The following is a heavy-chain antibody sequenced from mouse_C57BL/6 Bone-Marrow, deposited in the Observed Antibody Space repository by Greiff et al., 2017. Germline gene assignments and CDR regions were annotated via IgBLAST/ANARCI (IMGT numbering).Heavy chain of an antibody. Sequence: QVQLQQPGAELVMPGASVKLSCKASGYTFTSYWMHWVKQRPGQGLEWIGEIDPSDSYTNYNQKFKGKSTLTVDKSSSTAYMQLSSLTSEDSAVXYCALVIYYYGSAWFAYWGQGTLVTVSA. D-gene: IGHD1-1*01. CDR2: IDPSDSYT. J-gene: IGHJ3*01. V-gene: IGHV1-69*01. CDR3: ALVIYYYGSAWFAY. CDR1: GYTFTSYW.